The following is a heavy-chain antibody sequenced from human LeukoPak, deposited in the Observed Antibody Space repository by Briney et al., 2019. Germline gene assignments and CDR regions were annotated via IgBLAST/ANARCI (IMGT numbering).Heavy chain of an antibody. CDR1: GGSISSYH. J-gene: IGHJ4*02. CDR2: ILTSGST. D-gene: IGHD3-10*01. CDR3: ARVRVSGSSLYYFAS. V-gene: IGHV4-4*09. Sequence: SETLSLTCTVAGGSISSYHWSWVLQPPGKGLEWIGYILTSGSTNYNPSLKSRLTISVDTSKNQFTLKVNSVTAAETAVYYCARVRVSGSSLYYFASWGQGTQVTVSS.